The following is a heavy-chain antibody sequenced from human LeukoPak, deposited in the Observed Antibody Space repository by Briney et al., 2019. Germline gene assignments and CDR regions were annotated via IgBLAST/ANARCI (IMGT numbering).Heavy chain of an antibody. CDR3: ARDAGPCSSTSCSDAFEI. CDR1: GFTFSSYS. V-gene: IGHV3-21*01. D-gene: IGHD2-2*01. Sequence: GGSLRLSCAASGFTFSSYSMNWVRQAPGKGLEWVSSISSSSSYIYYADSVKGRFTISRDNAKNSLYLQMNSLRADDTAVYYSARDAGPCSSTSCSDAFEIWGQGTMVTVAS. J-gene: IGHJ3*02. CDR2: ISSSSSYI.